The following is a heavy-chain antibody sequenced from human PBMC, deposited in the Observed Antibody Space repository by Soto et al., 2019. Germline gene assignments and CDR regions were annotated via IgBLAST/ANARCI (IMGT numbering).Heavy chain of an antibody. J-gene: IGHJ4*02. CDR2: INPNSGGT. Sequence: ASVKVSCKASGYTFTGYYMHWVRQAPGQGLEWMGWINPNSGGTNYAEKFQGWVTMTRDTSFSTAYMELSRLRSDDTAVYYCAREDYGDSSYFDYWGQGTLVTVSS. CDR1: GYTFTGYY. D-gene: IGHD4-17*01. CDR3: AREDYGDSSYFDY. V-gene: IGHV1-2*04.